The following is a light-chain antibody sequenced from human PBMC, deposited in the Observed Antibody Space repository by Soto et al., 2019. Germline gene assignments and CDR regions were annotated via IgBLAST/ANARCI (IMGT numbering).Light chain of an antibody. CDR3: QQYYSYPLT. Sequence: IQMTQSPSTLSASVVDRFTITFLASQGISSYLAWYQQKPGKAPKLLIYAASTLQSGVPSRFSGSGSGTDFTLTISCLQSEDFATYYCQQYYSYPLTFGQGTKVDIK. CDR2: AAS. J-gene: IGKJ1*01. CDR1: QGISSY. V-gene: IGKV1-8*01.